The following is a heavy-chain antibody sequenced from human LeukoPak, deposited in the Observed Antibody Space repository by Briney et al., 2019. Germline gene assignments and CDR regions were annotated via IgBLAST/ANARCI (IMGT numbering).Heavy chain of an antibody. CDR1: GGSFSGYY. Sequence: PSETLSLTCAVYGGSFSGYYWSWIRQPPGKGLEWIGEINHSGSTNYNPSLKGRVTISVDTSKNQFSLKLSSVTAADTAVYYCARRSGYSYGPGDWGQGTLVTVSS. D-gene: IGHD5-18*01. J-gene: IGHJ4*02. V-gene: IGHV4-34*01. CDR2: INHSGST. CDR3: ARRSGYSYGPGD.